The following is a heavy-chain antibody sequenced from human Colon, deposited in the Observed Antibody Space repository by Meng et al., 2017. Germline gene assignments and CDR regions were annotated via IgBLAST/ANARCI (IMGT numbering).Heavy chain of an antibody. J-gene: IGHJ4*02. CDR2: INPNSGGT. Sequence: ASVKVSCKASGYTFTGYYMHWVRQAPGQGLEWMGRINPNSGGTNYAQKFQGRVTMTRDTSISTAYMELSSLRSDDTAVYYCARGYSYGRYFDYWGQGTLVTVSS. D-gene: IGHD5-18*01. V-gene: IGHV1-2*06. CDR3: ARGYSYGRYFDY. CDR1: GYTFTGYY.